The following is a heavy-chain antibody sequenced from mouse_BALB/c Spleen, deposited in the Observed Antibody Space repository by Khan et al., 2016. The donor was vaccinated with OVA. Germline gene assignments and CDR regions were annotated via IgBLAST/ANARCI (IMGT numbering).Heavy chain of an antibody. V-gene: IGHV9-3-1*01. J-gene: IGHJ4*01. CDR1: GYTFTNYG. Sequence: QVQLKESGPELKKPGETVKISCKASGYTFTNYGMNWVKQAPGKGLKWMGWINTYTGEPTYADDFKGRFSFSLETFPSTAYLQIDNLKNEDTATYFCERPPYFAYGLGSWGQGTSVTVSS. D-gene: IGHD2-10*01. CDR3: ERPPYFAYGLGS. CDR2: INTYTGEP.